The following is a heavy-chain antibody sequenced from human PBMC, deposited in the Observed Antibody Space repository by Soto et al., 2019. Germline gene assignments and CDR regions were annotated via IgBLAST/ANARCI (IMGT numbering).Heavy chain of an antibody. V-gene: IGHV1-46*01. J-gene: IGHJ6*03. CDR3: ATANYYYYMDV. CDR2: INPSGGST. CDR1: GYTFTDYY. Sequence: ASVKVSCKASGYTFTDYYIHWVRQAPGQGLEWMGMINPSGGSTDYAQKFQGRVTMTEDTSTDTAYMELSSLRSEDTAVYYCATANYYYYMDVWGKGTTVTVSS. D-gene: IGHD6-25*01.